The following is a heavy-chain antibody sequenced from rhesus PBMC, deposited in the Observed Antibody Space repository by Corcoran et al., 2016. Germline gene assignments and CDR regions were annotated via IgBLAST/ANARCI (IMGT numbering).Heavy chain of an antibody. J-gene: IGHJ4*01. V-gene: IGHV4-173*01. CDR2: ISRRGGST. CDR1: GGSISSDY. CDR3: ASNTVGTVWGSSYFHY. Sequence: QLQLQESGPGLVKPSETLSLTCAVSGGSISSDYWTWIRQPPGKGLEWIGRISRRGGSTDYNPSLKSRVTISTVTSKNQFSLMLSSVTAADTAVYYCASNTVGTVWGSSYFHYWGQGVLVTVSS. D-gene: IGHD5-24*01.